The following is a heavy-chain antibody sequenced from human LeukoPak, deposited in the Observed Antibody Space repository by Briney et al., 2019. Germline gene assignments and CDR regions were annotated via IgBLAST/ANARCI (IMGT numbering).Heavy chain of an antibody. Sequence: ASVKVSCKASGYHFTDYYIHWVRLAPGQGLEWMGWINPKSGGTHYAQKFQGRVSMTRETSINTVYLELSSLRSNDTAVYYCARTREGVWGSYSPWGQGTLVTVSS. V-gene: IGHV1-2*02. J-gene: IGHJ4*02. D-gene: IGHD3-16*01. CDR1: GYHFTDYY. CDR2: INPKSGGT. CDR3: ARTREGVWGSYSP.